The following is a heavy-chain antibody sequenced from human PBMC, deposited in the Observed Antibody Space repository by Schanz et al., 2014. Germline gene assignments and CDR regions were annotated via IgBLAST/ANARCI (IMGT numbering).Heavy chain of an antibody. CDR1: GFSFRDHW. D-gene: IGHD3-22*01. CDR3: TRAASNYYDASGYYESFSALEI. CDR2: SRNKANSHTT. Sequence: EVQLVESGGGLVQPGGSLRLSCAASGFSFRDHWRDWVRQAPGKGREGGGGSRNKANSHTTEYAASVKGRFTISRDDSKNSLYLQMNSLKTEDTAVYYCTRAASNYYDASGYYESFSALEIWGQGTMVTVSS. J-gene: IGHJ3*02. V-gene: IGHV3-72*01.